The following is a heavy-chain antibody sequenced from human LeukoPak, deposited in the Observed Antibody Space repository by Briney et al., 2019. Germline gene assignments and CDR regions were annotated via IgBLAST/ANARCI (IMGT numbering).Heavy chain of an antibody. CDR1: GGSISSYY. J-gene: IGHJ2*01. V-gene: IGHV4-4*07. Sequence: PSETLSLTCTVSGGSISSYYWSWIRQPAGKGLEWIGRIYSSGSTKYNPSLKSRVSVSVDTSKNQFSLNLSSVTAADTAMYYCARWGSSSYWYFDLWGRGTLVTVSS. D-gene: IGHD6-6*01. CDR3: ARWGSSSYWYFDL. CDR2: IYSSGST.